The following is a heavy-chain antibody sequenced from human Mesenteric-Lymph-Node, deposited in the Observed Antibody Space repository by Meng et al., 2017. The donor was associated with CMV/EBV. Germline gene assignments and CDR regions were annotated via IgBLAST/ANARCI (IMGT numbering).Heavy chain of an antibody. D-gene: IGHD3-22*01. Sequence: SCTASGYILNDFYIHWVRQAPGQGLEWMGRINPKRGSTDYTHNFQGRVSLTRDTSSSTVYMELSSLRSDDTAVYYCATYPGDSSPNPWGQGTLVTVSS. J-gene: IGHJ5*02. CDR3: ATYPGDSSPNP. CDR2: INPKRGST. CDR1: GYILNDFY. V-gene: IGHV1-2*06.